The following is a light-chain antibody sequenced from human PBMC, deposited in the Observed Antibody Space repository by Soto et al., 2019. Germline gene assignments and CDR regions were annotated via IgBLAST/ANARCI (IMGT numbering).Light chain of an antibody. V-gene: IGLV2-8*01. CDR1: SSDVGGYNY. CDR2: EVN. J-gene: IGLJ2*01. CDR3: SSFAGSNRVV. Sequence: QSALTQTPSASGSPGQSVTISSTGTSSDVGGYNYVSWYQQHPGKAPKLIIYEVNERPSGVPDRFSGSKSGNTASLTVSGLQTEDEADYYCSSFAGSNRVVFGGGTKLTVL.